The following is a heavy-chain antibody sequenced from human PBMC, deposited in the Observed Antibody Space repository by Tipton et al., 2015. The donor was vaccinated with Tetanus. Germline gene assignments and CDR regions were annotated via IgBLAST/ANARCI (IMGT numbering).Heavy chain of an antibody. Sequence: SLRLSCAASGFTFSTYSMNWVRQAPGKGLEWVSYISSSSSTTYYADSVKGRFTISRDNAKNSLYLQMNSLRAEDTAVYYCAKGGTIMIWNYYFDSWGQGTLVTVSS. CDR1: GFTFSTYS. CDR3: AKGGTIMIWNYYFDS. D-gene: IGHD3-16*01. V-gene: IGHV3-48*01. CDR2: ISSSSSTT. J-gene: IGHJ4*02.